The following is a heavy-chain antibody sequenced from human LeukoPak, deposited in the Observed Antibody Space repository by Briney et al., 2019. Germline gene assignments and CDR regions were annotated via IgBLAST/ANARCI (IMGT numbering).Heavy chain of an antibody. CDR2: LYSRDNT. Sequence: PGGSLRLSCAVSGFTVTGNYLAWVRRAPGKGLECVSVLYSRDNTYYADSVKGRFTISRDTSKNTVDLQMNSLRAEDTAVYYCARDSTDYYRVFDQWGQGTLVTVSS. J-gene: IGHJ4*02. V-gene: IGHV3-53*01. D-gene: IGHD2-21*02. CDR3: ARDSTDYYRVFDQ. CDR1: GFTVTGNY.